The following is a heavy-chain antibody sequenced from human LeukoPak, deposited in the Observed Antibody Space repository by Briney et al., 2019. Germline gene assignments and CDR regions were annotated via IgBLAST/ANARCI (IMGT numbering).Heavy chain of an antibody. D-gene: IGHD3-9*01. CDR3: ARDQYFDRLLSLDY. J-gene: IGHJ4*02. CDR1: GYTFTSYY. V-gene: IGHV1-2*02. Sequence: GASVKVSCKASGYTFTSYYMHWVRQAPGQGLECMGWINPNSGGTNYAQKFQGRVTMTRDTSISTAYMELSRLRSDDTAVYYCARDQYFDRLLSLDYWGQGTLVTVSS. CDR2: INPNSGGT.